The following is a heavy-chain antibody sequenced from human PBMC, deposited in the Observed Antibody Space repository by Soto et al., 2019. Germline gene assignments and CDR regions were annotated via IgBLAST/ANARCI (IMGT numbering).Heavy chain of an antibody. V-gene: IGHV4-59*08. J-gene: IGHJ4*02. CDR1: GGSISSYY. CDR3: ARLRSQLHGRAAIPFFDC. Sequence: QVQLQESGPGLVKPSETLSLTCTVSGGSISSYYWSWIRQPPGKGLEWIGYIYYSGSTNYNPSLKSRVTISVDTSKNQFSLKLSSVTAADTAVYYCARLRSQLHGRAAIPFFDCWGQGTLVTVSS. D-gene: IGHD2-2*01. CDR2: IYYSGST.